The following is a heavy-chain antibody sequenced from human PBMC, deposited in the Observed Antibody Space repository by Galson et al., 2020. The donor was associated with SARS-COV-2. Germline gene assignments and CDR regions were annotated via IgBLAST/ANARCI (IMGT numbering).Heavy chain of an antibody. CDR1: GFTFSSYA. J-gene: IGHJ5*02. CDR2: ISSSSSYI. V-gene: IGHV3-21*01. CDR3: ARGSDYDFWSGYGVGANWFDP. Sequence: TGGSLRLSCAASGFTFSSYAMSWVRQAPGKGLEWVSSISSSSSYIYYADSVKGRFTISRDNAKNSLYLQMNSLRAEDTAVYYCARGSDYDFWSGYGVGANWFDPWGQGTLVTVSS. D-gene: IGHD3-3*01.